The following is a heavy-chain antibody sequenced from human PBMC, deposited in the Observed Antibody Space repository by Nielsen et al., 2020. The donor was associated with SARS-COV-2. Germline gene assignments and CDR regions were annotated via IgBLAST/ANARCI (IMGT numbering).Heavy chain of an antibody. CDR3: ARAYCSSTSCYPRPEFDYYYGMDV. CDR1: GGTFSSYA. Sequence: SVKVSCKASGGTFSSYAISWVRQAPGQGLEWMGGIIPIFGTANYAQKFQGRVTITADESTSTAYMELSSLRSEDTAVYYCARAYCSSTSCYPRPEFDYYYGMDVWGQGTTVTVSS. J-gene: IGHJ6*02. CDR2: IIPIFGTA. D-gene: IGHD2-2*01. V-gene: IGHV1-69*13.